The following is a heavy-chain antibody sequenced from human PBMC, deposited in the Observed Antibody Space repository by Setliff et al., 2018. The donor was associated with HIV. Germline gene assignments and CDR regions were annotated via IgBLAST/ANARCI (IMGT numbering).Heavy chain of an antibody. J-gene: IGHJ4*02. D-gene: IGHD5-12*01. CDR3: VRDPRFSGYAQAFDF. CDR1: GYTFTYLF. CDR2: INSKSGDT. V-gene: IGHV1-2*02. Sequence: ASVKVSCKASGYTFTYLFIHWVRLAPGRGLEWMGVINSKSGDTNYAQKFQGRVTMTRDTSISTAYMELDRLGSDDTAVYYCVRDPRFSGYAQAFDFWGQGSLGTVSS.